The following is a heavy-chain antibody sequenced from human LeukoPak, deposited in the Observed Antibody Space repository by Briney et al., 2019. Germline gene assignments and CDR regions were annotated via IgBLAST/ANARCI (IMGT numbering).Heavy chain of an antibody. CDR2: INPNGGAK. V-gene: IGHV1-2*02. D-gene: IGHD3-22*01. CDR1: GYYFTGHY. J-gene: IGHJ4*02. CDR3: ARGWSSDSSGYYDRMEEFDY. Sequence: GASVKVSCKTSGYYFTGHYIQWVRQVPGQGFEWMGWINPNGGAKNYARRFQGRVTLTTDTSSSTAYMELSRLRSDDTAVYYCARGWSSDSSGYYDRMEEFDYWGQGTLVTVSS.